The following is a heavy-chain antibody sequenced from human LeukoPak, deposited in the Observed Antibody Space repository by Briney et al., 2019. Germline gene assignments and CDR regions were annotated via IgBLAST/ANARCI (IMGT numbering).Heavy chain of an antibody. V-gene: IGHV3-53*01. CDR2: IYSGGST. CDR1: GFTFSSYA. CDR3: AREYSGSYYEYYFDY. Sequence: GGSLRLSCAASGFTFSSYAMSWVRQAPGKGLEWVSVIYSGGSTYYADSVKGRFTISRDNSKNTLYLQMNSLRAEDTAVYYCAREYSGSYYEYYFDYWGQGTLVTVSS. J-gene: IGHJ4*02. D-gene: IGHD1-26*01.